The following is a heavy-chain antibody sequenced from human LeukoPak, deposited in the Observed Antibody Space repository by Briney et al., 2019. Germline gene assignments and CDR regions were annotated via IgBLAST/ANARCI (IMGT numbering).Heavy chain of an antibody. Sequence: PSETLSLTCTVSGGSISSYYWSWIRQPPGKGLEWIGYIYYSGSTNYNPSFKSRVTMSVDTSKNQFSLRLNSVTAADTAVYYCAASRWYFDVWGRGVVVAVSS. CDR2: IYYSGST. J-gene: IGHJ2*01. CDR1: GGSISSYY. CDR3: AASRWYFDV. V-gene: IGHV4-59*08.